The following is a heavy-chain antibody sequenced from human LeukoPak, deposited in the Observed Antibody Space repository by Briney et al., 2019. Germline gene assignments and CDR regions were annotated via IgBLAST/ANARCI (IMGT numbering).Heavy chain of an antibody. V-gene: IGHV3-48*04. J-gene: IGHJ6*03. CDR3: ARWSPYYYYMDV. CDR2: ISSSSSTI. Sequence: GGSLRLSCAASGFTVSSKYMNWVRQAPGKGLEGVSYISSSSSTIYYAASVKGRFTISRDNAKNSLYLQMNSLRAEDTAVYYCARWSPYYYYMDVWGKGTTVTVSS. CDR1: GFTVSSKY.